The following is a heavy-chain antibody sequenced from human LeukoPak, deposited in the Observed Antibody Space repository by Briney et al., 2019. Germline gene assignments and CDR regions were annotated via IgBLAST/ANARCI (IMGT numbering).Heavy chain of an antibody. CDR2: ISGRGDST. D-gene: IGHD6-13*01. Sequence: GGSLRLSCAASRFTFSSYAMSCVRQAPGKGLEWVSTISGRGDSTYYADSVKGRFTISRDNSRNTLYLQMNTLRAEDTAVYYCAKAIAAPVWYFDLWGRGTLVTVSS. CDR1: RFTFSSYA. J-gene: IGHJ2*01. V-gene: IGHV3-23*01. CDR3: AKAIAAPVWYFDL.